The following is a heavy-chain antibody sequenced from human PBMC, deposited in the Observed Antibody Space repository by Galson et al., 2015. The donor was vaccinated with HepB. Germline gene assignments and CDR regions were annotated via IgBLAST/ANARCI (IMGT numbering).Heavy chain of an antibody. CDR3: ARADNWNFGVFDY. J-gene: IGHJ4*02. CDR2: ISYDGSNK. V-gene: IGHV3-30-3*01. CDR1: GFTFSSYA. Sequence: SLRLSCAASGFTFSSYAMHWVRQAPGKGLEWVAVISYDGSNKYYADSVKGRFTISRDNSKNTLYLQMNSLRAEDTAVYYCARADNWNFGVFDYWGQGTLVTVSS. D-gene: IGHD1-1*01.